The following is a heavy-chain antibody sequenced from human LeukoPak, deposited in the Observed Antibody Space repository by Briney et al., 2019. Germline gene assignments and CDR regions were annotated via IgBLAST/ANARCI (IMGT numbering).Heavy chain of an antibody. CDR2: ISGSGSDT. Sequence: GGSLRLSCAASEFTFSTYAMTWVRRAPGKGLEWVSAISGSGSDTYYADSVKGRFTISRDNAKNSLYLQMNSLRAEDTAVYYCARANYYMDVWGKGTTVTISS. CDR1: EFTFSTYA. V-gene: IGHV3-21*01. J-gene: IGHJ6*03. CDR3: ARANYYMDV.